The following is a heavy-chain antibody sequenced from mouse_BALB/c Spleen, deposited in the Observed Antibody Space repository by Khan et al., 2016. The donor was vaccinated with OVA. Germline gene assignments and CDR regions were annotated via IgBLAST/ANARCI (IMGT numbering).Heavy chain of an antibody. CDR3: ARDRIDY. V-gene: IGHV1-7*01. CDR2: INPTSGYT. J-gene: IGHJ2*01. Sequence: QVQLKQSGTELAKPGASVKMSCKASGYTFTTYWMHWVKQRPGQGLEWIGYINPTSGYTDYNEKFKDKATLSADKSSSTAYMQLSSLTSEDSAVYYGARDRIDYWGQGTTPTVSS. CDR1: GYTFTTYW.